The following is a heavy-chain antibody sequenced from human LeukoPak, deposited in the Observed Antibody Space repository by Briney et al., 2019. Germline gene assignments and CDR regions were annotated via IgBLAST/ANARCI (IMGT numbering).Heavy chain of an antibody. V-gene: IGHV4-34*01. Sequence: SETLSLTCAVYGGSFSGYYWSWIRQPPGKGLEWIGEINHSGSTNYNPSLKSRVTISVDTSKNQFSLKLSSVTAADTAVYYCARGHPIATPRGIAVAGTHPDGWFDPWGQGTLVTVSS. CDR3: ARGHPIATPRGIAVAGTHPDGWFDP. J-gene: IGHJ5*02. CDR2: INHSGST. CDR1: GGSFSGYY. D-gene: IGHD6-19*01.